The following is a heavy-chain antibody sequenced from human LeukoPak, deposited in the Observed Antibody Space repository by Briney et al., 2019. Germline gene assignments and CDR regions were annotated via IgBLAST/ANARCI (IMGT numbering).Heavy chain of an antibody. CDR1: GFTFSSHW. Sequence: GGSLRLSCEASGFTFSSHWMHWVRQVPGKGPVWVARIRGDENGIDYADSVKGRFTISRDNAKNTLYLQMNSLRVEDTAVYFCARGHVPGSTRHWDFWGQGTLVTVSS. J-gene: IGHJ4*02. CDR2: IRGDENGI. CDR3: ARGHVPGSTRHWDF. D-gene: IGHD3-10*01. V-gene: IGHV3-74*01.